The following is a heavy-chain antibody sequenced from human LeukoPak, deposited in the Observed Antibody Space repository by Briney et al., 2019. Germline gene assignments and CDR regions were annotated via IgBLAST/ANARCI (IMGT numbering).Heavy chain of an antibody. CDR1: GFTFSSYD. D-gene: IGHD6-19*01. Sequence: GGSLRLSCAASGFTFSSYDMHWVRQAPGKGLEWVALIWYDGSNKNYADSVKGRFTISRDNSKNTLFLQMNSLRAEDTAVYYCARSRGAGPGAYFDYWGQGTLITVSS. CDR3: ARSRGAGPGAYFDY. J-gene: IGHJ4*02. CDR2: IWYDGSNK. V-gene: IGHV3-33*01.